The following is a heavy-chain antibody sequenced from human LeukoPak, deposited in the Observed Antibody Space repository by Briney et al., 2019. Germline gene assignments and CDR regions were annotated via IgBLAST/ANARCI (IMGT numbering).Heavy chain of an antibody. CDR3: ARVVTGVSLDYFDY. D-gene: IGHD2-21*02. CDR1: GFTFSSYS. Sequence: GGSLRLSCAASGFTFSSYSMNWVRQAPGKGLEWVSSISSSSSYIYYADSVKGRFTISRDNAKISLYLQMNSLRAEDTAVYYCARVVTGVSLDYFDYWGQGTLVTVSS. CDR2: ISSSSSYI. J-gene: IGHJ4*02. V-gene: IGHV3-21*01.